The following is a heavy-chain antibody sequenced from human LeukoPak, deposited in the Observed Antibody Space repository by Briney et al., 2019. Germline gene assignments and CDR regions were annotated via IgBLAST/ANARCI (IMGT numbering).Heavy chain of an antibody. CDR1: GFTFSSYA. J-gene: IGHJ4*02. D-gene: IGHD3-10*01. V-gene: IGHV3-64*01. CDR2: ITSNGGST. CDR3: AKRSSESYYYDY. Sequence: GGSLRLSCAASGFTFSSYAFHWVRQAPGKGLEYVSSITSNGGSTYYANSVKGRFTISRDNAKNTLYLQMDSLRAEDMAVYYCAKRSSESYYYDYWGRGTLVTVSS.